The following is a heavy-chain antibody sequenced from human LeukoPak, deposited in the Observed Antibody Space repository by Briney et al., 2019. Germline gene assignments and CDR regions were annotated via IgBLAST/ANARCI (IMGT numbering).Heavy chain of an antibody. Sequence: SETLSLTCTVSGGSISYYYWSWIRQPPGKGLEWIGYIYYSGSTNYNPSLKSRVTISVDTSKNQFSLKLSSVTAADTAVYYCARGAKWLRFWGQGTLVTVSS. CDR2: IYYSGST. V-gene: IGHV4-59*01. J-gene: IGHJ4*02. CDR3: ARGAKWLRF. D-gene: IGHD5-12*01. CDR1: GGSISYYY.